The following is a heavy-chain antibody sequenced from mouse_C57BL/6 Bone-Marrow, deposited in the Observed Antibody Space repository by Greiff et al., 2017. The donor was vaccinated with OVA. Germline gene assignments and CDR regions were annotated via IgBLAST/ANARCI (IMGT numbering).Heavy chain of an antibody. D-gene: IGHD3-2*02. CDR2: ISSGSSTI. J-gene: IGHJ4*01. CDR1: GFTFSDYG. V-gene: IGHV5-17*01. CDR3: ARRAQATFYAMDY. Sequence: VQLVESGGGLVKPGGSLKLSCAASGFTFSDYGMHWVRQAPEKGLEWVAYISSGSSTIYYADTVKGRFTISRDNAKNTLFLQMTSLRSDDTAMYYCARRAQATFYAMDYWGQGTSVTVSS.